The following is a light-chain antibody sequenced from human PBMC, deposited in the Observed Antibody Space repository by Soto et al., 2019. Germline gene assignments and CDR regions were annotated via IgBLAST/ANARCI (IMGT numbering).Light chain of an antibody. Sequence: EIVLTQSPATLSLSPGERATLSCRASQSVGGYLAWYQQKPGQAPRLLIYDASNRASGIPARFSGSGSGTGFTLTISSLEPEDIAVYYCHQRSNWPPLTFGGGTKVEIK. CDR1: QSVGGY. V-gene: IGKV3-11*01. CDR2: DAS. J-gene: IGKJ4*01. CDR3: HQRSNWPPLT.